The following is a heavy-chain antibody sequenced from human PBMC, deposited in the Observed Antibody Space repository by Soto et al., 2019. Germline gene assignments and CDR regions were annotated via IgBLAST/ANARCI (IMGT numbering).Heavy chain of an antibody. D-gene: IGHD2-15*01. J-gene: IGHJ3*01. CDR2: ISYDGSNK. Sequence: QVQLVESGGGVVQPGRSLRLSCAASGFTFSSYGMHWVRQAPGKGLEWVAVISYDGSNKYYADSVKGRFTISRDNSKNTLYLQMNSLRAEDTAVYYCAKDRGGWDAFDLWGQGTMVTVSS. CDR1: GFTFSSYG. CDR3: AKDRGGWDAFDL. V-gene: IGHV3-30*18.